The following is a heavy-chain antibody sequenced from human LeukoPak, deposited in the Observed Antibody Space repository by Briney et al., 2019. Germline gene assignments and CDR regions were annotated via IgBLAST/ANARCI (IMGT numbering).Heavy chain of an antibody. CDR2: IYTSGST. CDR3: ASSRLTYYYGSGSYYIDY. D-gene: IGHD3-10*01. V-gene: IGHV4-4*07. Sequence: SETLSLTCTVSGGSISSYYWSWIRQPAGKGLEWIGRIYTSGSTNYNPSLKSRVTMSVDTSKNQFSLKLSSVTAADTAVYYCASSRLTYYYGSGSYYIDYWGQGTLVTVSS. J-gene: IGHJ4*02. CDR1: GGSISSYY.